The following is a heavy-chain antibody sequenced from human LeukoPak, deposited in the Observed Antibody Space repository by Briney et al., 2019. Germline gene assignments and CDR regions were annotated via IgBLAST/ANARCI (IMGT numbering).Heavy chain of an antibody. CDR2: IYTSGST. CDR1: GGSFSGYY. V-gene: IGHV4-59*10. CDR3: ARITIFGAYYFDY. J-gene: IGHJ4*02. Sequence: SETLSLTCAVYGGSFSGYYWSWIRQPAGKGLEWIGRIYTSGSTNYNPSLKSRVTISVDTSKNQFSLKLSSVTAADTAVYYCARITIFGAYYFDYWGQGTLVTVSS. D-gene: IGHD3-3*01.